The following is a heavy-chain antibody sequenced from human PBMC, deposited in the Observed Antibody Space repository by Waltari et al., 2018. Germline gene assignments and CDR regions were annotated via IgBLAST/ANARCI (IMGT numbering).Heavy chain of an antibody. J-gene: IGHJ6*02. D-gene: IGHD6-6*01. CDR3: ATGAMYSSSSVNYYYYGMDV. Sequence: EVQLVQSGAEVKKPGATVKISCKVSGYTFTDYYMHWVQQAPGKGLEWMGLCDPEEGETIYAERFQGRVTRTADTSTDTAYMELSSLRSEDTALYYCATGAMYSSSSVNYYYYGMDVWGQGTTVTVSS. CDR2: CDPEEGET. CDR1: GYTFTDYY. V-gene: IGHV1-69-2*01.